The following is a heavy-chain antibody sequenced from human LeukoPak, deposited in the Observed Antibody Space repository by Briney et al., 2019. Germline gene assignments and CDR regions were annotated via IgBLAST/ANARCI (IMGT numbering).Heavy chain of an antibody. CDR2: VYYGGST. CDR1: GASISSYY. J-gene: IGHJ4*02. V-gene: IGHV4-59*01. D-gene: IGHD5-24*01. Sequence: SETLSLTCTVSGASISSYYWNWIRQPPGKGLEWIGYVYYGGSTDYNPSLKSRVTISMDTSKNQFSLRLSSVTAADTAIYYCARGGRDGYNLWETDYWGQGTLVTVSS. CDR3: ARGGRDGYNLWETDY.